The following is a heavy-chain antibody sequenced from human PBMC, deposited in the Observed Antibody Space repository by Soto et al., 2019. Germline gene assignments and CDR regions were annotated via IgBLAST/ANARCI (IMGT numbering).Heavy chain of an antibody. CDR1: GFTFSSYD. J-gene: IGHJ6*02. CDR2: IGTAGDT. V-gene: IGHV3-13*01. CDR3: ARARLNYYGSGIYYYYYGMDV. Sequence: LRLSCAASGFTFSSYDMHWVRQATGKGLEWVSAIGTAGDTYYPGSVKGRFTISRENAKNSLYLQMNSLRAGDTAVYYCARARLNYYGSGIYYYYYGMDVWGQGTTVTVSS. D-gene: IGHD3-10*01.